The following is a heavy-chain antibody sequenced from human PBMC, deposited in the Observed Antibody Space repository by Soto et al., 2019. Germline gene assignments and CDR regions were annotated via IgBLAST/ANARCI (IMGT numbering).Heavy chain of an antibody. CDR3: ARPVTPYYFHGLDV. Sequence: SETLSLTCAVYGGSFSGYFWTWVRQPPGKGLEWIGEINHSGSTNYNPSLKSRVTISIDTSKNQFSLRLTSVTAADTAVYYCARPVTPYYFHGLDVWGQGTTVTVSS. CDR1: GGSFSGYF. CDR2: INHSGST. J-gene: IGHJ6*02. V-gene: IGHV4-34*01. D-gene: IGHD2-21*02.